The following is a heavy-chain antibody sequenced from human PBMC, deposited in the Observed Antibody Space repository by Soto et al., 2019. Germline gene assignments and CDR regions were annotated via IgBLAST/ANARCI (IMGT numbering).Heavy chain of an antibody. CDR1: GFTVSSNY. CDR2: IYSGGST. J-gene: IGHJ3*02. V-gene: IGHV3-53*01. D-gene: IGHD7-27*01. Sequence: GGSLRLSCAASGFTVSSNYMSWVRQAPGKGLEWVSVIYSGGSTYYADSVKGRFTISRDNSKNTLYLQMNSLRAEDTAVYYCARDKTGEGDAFDIWGQGTMVTVSS. CDR3: ARDKTGEGDAFDI.